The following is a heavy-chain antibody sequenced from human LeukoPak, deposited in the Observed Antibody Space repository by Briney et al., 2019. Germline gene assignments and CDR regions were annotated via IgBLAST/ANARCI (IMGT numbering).Heavy chain of an antibody. CDR1: GGSISSSSYY. CDR3: ARRHLVTMVRGVSNWFDP. D-gene: IGHD3-10*01. J-gene: IGHJ5*02. Sequence: SETLSLTCTVSGGSISSSSYYWGWIRQPPGKGLEWIGSIYYSGSTNYNPSLKSRVTISVDTSKNQFSLKLSSVTAADTAVYYCARRHLVTMVRGVSNWFDPWGQGTLVTVSS. V-gene: IGHV4-39*07. CDR2: IYYSGST.